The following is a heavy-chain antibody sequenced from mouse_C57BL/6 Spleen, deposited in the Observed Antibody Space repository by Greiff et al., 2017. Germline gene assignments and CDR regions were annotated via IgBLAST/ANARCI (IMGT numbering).Heavy chain of an antibody. Sequence: VQLQQSGPELVKPGASVKMSCKASGYTFTDYNMHWVKQSHGKSLEWIGYINPNNGGTSYNQKFKGKATLTVNKSSSTAYMELRSLTSEDSAVYYCARKLDSSGYVWFAYWGQGTLVTVSA. J-gene: IGHJ3*01. V-gene: IGHV1-22*01. CDR3: ARKLDSSGYVWFAY. D-gene: IGHD3-2*02. CDR2: INPNNGGT. CDR1: GYTFTDYN.